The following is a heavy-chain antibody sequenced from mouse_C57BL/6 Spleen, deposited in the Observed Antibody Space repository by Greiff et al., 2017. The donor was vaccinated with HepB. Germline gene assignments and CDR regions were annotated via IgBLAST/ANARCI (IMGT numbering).Heavy chain of an antibody. V-gene: IGHV5-4*01. Sequence: EVKLMESGGGLVKPGGSLKLSCAASGFTFSSYAMSWVRQTPEKRLEWVATISDGGSYTYYPDNVKGRFTISRDNAKNNLYLQMSHLKSEDTAMYYCARDQGSGAMDYWGQGTSVTVSS. D-gene: IGHD3-1*01. CDR1: GFTFSSYA. CDR2: ISDGGSYT. J-gene: IGHJ4*01. CDR3: ARDQGSGAMDY.